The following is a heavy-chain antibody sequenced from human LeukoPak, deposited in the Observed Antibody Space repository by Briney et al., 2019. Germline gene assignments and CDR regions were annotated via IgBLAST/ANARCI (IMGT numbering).Heavy chain of an antibody. D-gene: IGHD1-26*01. CDR2: IYYSGST. J-gene: IGHJ2*01. CDR3: ARGGVRGPWYFDL. Sequence: SETLSLTCTVSGGSISSGDYYWSLIRQPPGKGLEWIGYIYYSGSTYYNPSLKSRVTISVDTSKNQFSLKLSSVTAADTAVYYCARGGVRGPWYFDLWGRGTLVTVSS. CDR1: GGSISSGDYY. V-gene: IGHV4-30-4*01.